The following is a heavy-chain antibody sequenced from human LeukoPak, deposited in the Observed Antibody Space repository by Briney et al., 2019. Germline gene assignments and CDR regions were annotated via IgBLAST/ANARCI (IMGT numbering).Heavy chain of an antibody. CDR3: ARDDYSSGWYSGGV. CDR1: GGSISSYY. D-gene: IGHD6-19*01. V-gene: IGHV4-59*01. CDR2: IYYSGST. Sequence: KPSETLSLTCTVSGGSISSYYWSWVRQPPGKGLEWIGYIYYSGSTNYNPSLKSRVTISVDTSKNQFSLKLSSVTAADTAVYYCARDDYSSGWYSGGVWGQGTLVTVSS. J-gene: IGHJ4*02.